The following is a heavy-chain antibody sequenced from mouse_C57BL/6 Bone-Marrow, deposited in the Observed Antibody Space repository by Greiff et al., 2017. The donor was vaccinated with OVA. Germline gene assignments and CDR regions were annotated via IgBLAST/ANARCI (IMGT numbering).Heavy chain of an antibody. CDR3: ARMRYWRYFDV. J-gene: IGHJ1*03. V-gene: IGHV1-81*01. CDR1: GYTFTSYG. CDR2: IYPRSGNT. D-gene: IGHD2-14*01. Sequence: VHLVESGAELARPGASVKLSCKASGYTFTSYGISWVKQRTGQGLEWIGEIYPRSGNTYYNEKFKGKATLTADKSSSTAYMELRSLTSEDSAVYFGARMRYWRYFDVWGTGTTVTVSS.